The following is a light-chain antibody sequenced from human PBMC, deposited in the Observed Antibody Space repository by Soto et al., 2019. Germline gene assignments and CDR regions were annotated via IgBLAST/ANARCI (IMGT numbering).Light chain of an antibody. J-gene: IGKJ4*01. Sequence: DRQMTQSPSSLSASVGDRVTMTCRASQSISSYLNWYQQKPGKAPKLLIYAASTLQSGVPSRFSGSGSGTESTLTISSLPPEDFATYNCQQLNSYPLTFGGGTKVDIK. CDR1: QSISSY. V-gene: IGKV1-9*01. CDR3: QQLNSYPLT. CDR2: AAS.